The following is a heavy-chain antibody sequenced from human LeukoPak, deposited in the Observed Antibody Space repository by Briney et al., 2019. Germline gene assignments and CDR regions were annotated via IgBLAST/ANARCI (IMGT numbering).Heavy chain of an antibody. D-gene: IGHD4-17*01. J-gene: IGHJ4*02. V-gene: IGHV3-15*07. Sequence: GGSLRLSCAASGFTFSNAWMNWVRQAPGKGLEWVGRIKSKTDGGTTDYAAPVKGRFTISRDDSKNTLYLQMNSLRAEDTAVYYCASARDPYPYGYWGQGTLVTVSS. CDR2: IKSKTDGGTT. CDR1: GFTFSNAW. CDR3: ASARDPYPYGY.